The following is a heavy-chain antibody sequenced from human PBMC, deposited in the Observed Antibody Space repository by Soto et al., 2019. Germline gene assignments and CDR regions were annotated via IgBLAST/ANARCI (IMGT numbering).Heavy chain of an antibody. Sequence: GWSLRLSCAASGFSFSGSSMNWVRQAPGRGLEWLSYISSWGSTIYYADSVKGRFTVSRDNAKNSLYLQMHGLTDEDTAVYYCARDLVERIDGYWGKGTLVTVSS. CDR1: GFSFSGSS. J-gene: IGHJ4*02. CDR3: ARDLVERIDGY. D-gene: IGHD1-26*01. CDR2: ISSWGSTI. V-gene: IGHV3-48*02.